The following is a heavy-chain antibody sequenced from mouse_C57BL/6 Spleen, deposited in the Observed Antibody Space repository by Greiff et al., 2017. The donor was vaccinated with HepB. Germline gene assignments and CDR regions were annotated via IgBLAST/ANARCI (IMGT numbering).Heavy chain of an antibody. J-gene: IGHJ4*01. CDR2: IYPGDGDT. CDR1: GYAFSSYW. D-gene: IGHD2-5*01. V-gene: IGHV1-80*01. CDR3: ARNGYYSNPYYAMDY. Sequence: QVQLKESGAELVKPGASVKISCKASGYAFSSYWMNWVKQRPGKGLEWIGQIYPGDGDTNYNGKFKGKATLTADKSSSTAYMQLSSLTSEDSAVYVCARNGYYSNPYYAMDYWGQGTSVTVSS.